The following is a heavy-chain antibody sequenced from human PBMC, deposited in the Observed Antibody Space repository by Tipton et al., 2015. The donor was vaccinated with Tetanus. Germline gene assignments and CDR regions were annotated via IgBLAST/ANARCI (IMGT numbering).Heavy chain of an antibody. D-gene: IGHD5-12*01. CDR1: GALITTGGYS. CDR2: IYQTDST. J-gene: IGHJ4*02. V-gene: IGHV4-30-2*01. CDR3: VRGRGLGAYSFGFEY. Sequence: TLSLTCNVSGALITTGGYSWGWIRQPPGQGLEWLGYIYQTDSTYYNPSVRSRITLSLRRPKNQVSLKLSSVTAADTAVYYCVRGRGLGAYSFGFEYWGQGALVTVSS.